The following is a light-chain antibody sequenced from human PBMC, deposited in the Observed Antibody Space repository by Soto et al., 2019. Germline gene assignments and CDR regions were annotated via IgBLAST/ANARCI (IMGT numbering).Light chain of an antibody. V-gene: IGKV1-5*01. CDR1: QTTNTW. CDR3: QQYISYPYT. CDR2: DAS. J-gene: IGKJ2*01. Sequence: DIEMTQFPSTLSASVGDRVTITCRASQTTNTWLAWYQQKPGTAPKLLIYDASSLEGGVPSRFSASGSGTEFTLTISSLQQDDLATYYCQQYISYPYTFGQGTKVDIK.